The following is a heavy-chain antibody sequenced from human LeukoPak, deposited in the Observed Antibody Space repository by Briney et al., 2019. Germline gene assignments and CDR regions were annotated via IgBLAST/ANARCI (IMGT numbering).Heavy chain of an antibody. CDR1: GGTFSSYA. V-gene: IGHV1-69*13. CDR2: IIPIFGTA. D-gene: IGHD2-2*01. J-gene: IGHJ4*02. Sequence: PVKVSCKASGGTFSSYAISWVRQAPGQGLEWMGGIIPIFGTANYAQKFQGRVTITADESTSTAYMELSSLRSEDTAVYYCARTSVVPAAMFLYYFDYWGQGTLVTVSS. CDR3: ARTSVVPAAMFLYYFDY.